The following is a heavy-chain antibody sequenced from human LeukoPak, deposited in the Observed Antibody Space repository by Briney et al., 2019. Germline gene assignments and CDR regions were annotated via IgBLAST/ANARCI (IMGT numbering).Heavy chain of an antibody. D-gene: IGHD1-26*01. CDR3: AKRTKVGATTFYYYGMDV. Sequence: PGGSLRLSCAASGFTFSSYGMHWVRQAPGKGLEWVALISYDGSNKYYADSVKGRFTISRDNSKNTLYLQMDSLRAEDTAVYYCAKRTKVGATTFYYYGMDVWGQGTTVTVSS. V-gene: IGHV3-30*18. CDR1: GFTFSSYG. CDR2: ISYDGSNK. J-gene: IGHJ6*02.